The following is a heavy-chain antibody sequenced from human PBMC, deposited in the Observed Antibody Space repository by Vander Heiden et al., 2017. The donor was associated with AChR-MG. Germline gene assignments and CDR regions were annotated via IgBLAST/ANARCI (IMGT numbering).Heavy chain of an antibody. CDR2: IYHTGST. V-gene: IGHV4-4*02. CDR3: ARDSKDSRGYSHWYFDL. CDR1: GDSITSSYW. J-gene: IGHJ2*01. D-gene: IGHD6-25*01. Sequence: QVHLQESGPGLVKPSGTLSLTCVVSGDSITSSYWWRWRRQSPGKGLEWIGGIYHTGSTNYNPSLKGRVSMSVDKSKNQFSLTLNSVTAADTAVYYCARDSKDSRGYSHWYFDLWGRGTLVTVSS.